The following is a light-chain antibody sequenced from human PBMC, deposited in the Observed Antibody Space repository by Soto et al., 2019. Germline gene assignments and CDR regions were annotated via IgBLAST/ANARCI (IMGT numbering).Light chain of an antibody. Sequence: EIVMTQSPATLSVSPGERATLSCRASQSVSSNLAWYQQKPGQAPRLLIYGASTRATGIPARFSGSGSGTEFNLTISSLRSGYLAVYYSQQYNNRPTITFGQGTRLEIK. V-gene: IGKV3-15*01. CDR1: QSVSSN. CDR3: QQYNNRPTIT. J-gene: IGKJ5*01. CDR2: GAS.